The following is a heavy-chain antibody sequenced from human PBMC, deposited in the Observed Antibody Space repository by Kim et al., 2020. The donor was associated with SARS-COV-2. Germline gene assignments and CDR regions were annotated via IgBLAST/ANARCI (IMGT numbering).Heavy chain of an antibody. Sequence: TPYADSVKGRFTISRDNSKNTLYLQMNGLRTEDTAVYYCAKALRGGGPFDYWGQGTLVTVTS. CDR3: AKALRGGGPFDY. CDR2: T. D-gene: IGHD2-15*01. J-gene: IGHJ4*02. V-gene: IGHV3-23*01.